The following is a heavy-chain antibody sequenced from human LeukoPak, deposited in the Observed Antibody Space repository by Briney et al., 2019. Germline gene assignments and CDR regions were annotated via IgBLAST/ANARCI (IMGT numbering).Heavy chain of an antibody. Sequence: GGSLRLSCAASGFTFSSSAMSWVRQVPGKGLEWVSGISASGGSTSYADSVRGRFTISRDNSKNTLYVQMNSLRDEDTAVYHCAKDQRWESPHYLDSWGQGTLVTVSS. D-gene: IGHD1-26*01. CDR3: AKDQRWESPHYLDS. CDR2: ISASGGST. V-gene: IGHV3-23*01. CDR1: GFTFSSSA. J-gene: IGHJ4*02.